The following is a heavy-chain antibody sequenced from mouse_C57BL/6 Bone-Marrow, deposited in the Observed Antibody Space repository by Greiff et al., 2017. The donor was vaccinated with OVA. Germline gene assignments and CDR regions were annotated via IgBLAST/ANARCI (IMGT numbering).Heavy chain of an antibody. CDR3: ARRGRITTVVYFDY. CDR1: GYTFTSYW. Sequence: QVQLKQPGAELVKPGASVKMSCKASGYTFTSYWITWVKQRPGQGLEWIGDIYPGSGSTNYNEKFKSKATLTVDTSSSTAYMQLSSLTSEDSAVYYCARRGRITTVVYFDYWGQGTTLTVSS. CDR2: IYPGSGST. D-gene: IGHD1-1*01. J-gene: IGHJ2*01. V-gene: IGHV1-55*01.